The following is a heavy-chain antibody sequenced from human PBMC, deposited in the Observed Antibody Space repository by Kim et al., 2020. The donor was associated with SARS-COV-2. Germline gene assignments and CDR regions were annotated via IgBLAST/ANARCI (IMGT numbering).Heavy chain of an antibody. CDR1: GFTFSSYW. V-gene: IGHV3-74*01. D-gene: IGHD3-16*02. J-gene: IGHJ3*02. CDR3: ARDPYDYVWGGYGLAFDI. Sequence: GSLRLSCAASGFTFSSYWMHWVRQAPGKGLVWVSRINSDGSSTSYADSVKGRFTISRDNAKNTLYLQMNSLRAEDTAVYYCARDPYDYVWGGYGLAFDIWGQGTMVTVSS. CDR2: INSDGSST.